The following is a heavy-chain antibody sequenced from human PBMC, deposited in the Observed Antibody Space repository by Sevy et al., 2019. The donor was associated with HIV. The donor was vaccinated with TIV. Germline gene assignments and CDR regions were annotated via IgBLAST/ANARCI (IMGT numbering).Heavy chain of an antibody. D-gene: IGHD4-4*01. J-gene: IGHJ4*02. CDR2: ITSSGDTI. V-gene: IGHV3-11*01. Sequence: GGYLRLSCAASGFTFSDYYMTWIRQAPGKGLEWVAYITSSGDTIYYADSVKGRFTISRDNAKNSLYLQMNNLRAEDTIEYYCAREYDYSHYAFDYWGQGTLVTVSS. CDR1: GFTFSDYY. CDR3: AREYDYSHYAFDY.